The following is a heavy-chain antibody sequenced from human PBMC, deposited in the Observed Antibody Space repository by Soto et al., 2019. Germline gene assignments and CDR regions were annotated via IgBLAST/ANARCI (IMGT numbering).Heavy chain of an antibody. CDR2: INHSGIT. CDR3: ARGASTERYFSPSGGAWFDP. J-gene: IGHJ5*02. Sequence: PSETLSLTCSVSGGSISSNIYYWAWIRQSPGKGLEWIGEINHSGITNYNPSLKSRATIFVDTSKKQFTLQLTSVTAADTAVYYCARGASTERYFSPSGGAWFDPWGQGTLVTVSS. CDR1: GGSISSNIYY. D-gene: IGHD3-9*01. V-gene: IGHV4-39*01.